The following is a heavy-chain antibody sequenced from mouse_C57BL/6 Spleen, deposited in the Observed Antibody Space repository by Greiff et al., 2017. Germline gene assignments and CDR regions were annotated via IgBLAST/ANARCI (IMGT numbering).Heavy chain of an antibody. Sequence: QVQLQQSGAELARPGASVKLSCKASGYTFTSYGISWVKQRTGQGLEWIGEIYPRSGNTYYNEKFKGKATLTADKSSIIAYMELRSLTSEDSAVYFCARGDGSSYWYFDVWGTGTTVTVSS. V-gene: IGHV1-81*01. J-gene: IGHJ1*03. CDR3: ARGDGSSYWYFDV. D-gene: IGHD1-1*01. CDR2: IYPRSGNT. CDR1: GYTFTSYG.